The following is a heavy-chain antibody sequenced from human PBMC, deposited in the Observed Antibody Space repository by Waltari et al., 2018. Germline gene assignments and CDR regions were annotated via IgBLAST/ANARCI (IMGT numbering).Heavy chain of an antibody. CDR1: GFSFSTYW. J-gene: IGHJ6*02. CDR3: VRSAFLDV. Sequence: EVQLVESGGGLVQPGGSVRLSCAASGFSFSTYWMNWASQAPGEGLVWVSRIKSAGSTTAYADSVKGRFTTSRDNAKNTLYLQMNSLRADDTAVYYCVRSAFLDVWGQGTTVTVSS. CDR2: IKSAGSTT. D-gene: IGHD3-16*01. V-gene: IGHV3-74*01.